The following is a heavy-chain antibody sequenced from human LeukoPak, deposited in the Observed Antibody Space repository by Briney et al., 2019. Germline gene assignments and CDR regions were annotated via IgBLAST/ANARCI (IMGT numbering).Heavy chain of an antibody. V-gene: IGHV1-69*05. CDR2: IIPIFGTA. J-gene: IGHJ4*02. Sequence: GSSVKVSCKASGGTFSSYAISWVRQAPGQGLEWMGGIIPIFGTANYAQKFQGRVTMTTDTSTSTAYMELRSLRSDDTAVYYCARDTYDSSGYYIAYFDYWGQGTLVTVSS. CDR3: ARDTYDSSGYYIAYFDY. CDR1: GGTFSSYA. D-gene: IGHD3-22*01.